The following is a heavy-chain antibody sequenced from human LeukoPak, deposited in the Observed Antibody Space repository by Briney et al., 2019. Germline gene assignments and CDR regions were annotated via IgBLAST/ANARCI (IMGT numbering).Heavy chain of an antibody. V-gene: IGHV1-8*01. CDR1: GYTFTSYD. Sequence: ASVTVSCKASGYTFTSYDINGVRQATGQGLEWMGWMNPNSGNTGCAQKFHGSVTMTRNTTISTAYMELRSLRSEDTAVNYCARVIEPTVTWYYYYYMDVWGKGTTVTVSS. CDR3: ARVIEPTVTWYYYYYMDV. CDR2: MNPNSGNT. J-gene: IGHJ6*03. D-gene: IGHD4-11*01.